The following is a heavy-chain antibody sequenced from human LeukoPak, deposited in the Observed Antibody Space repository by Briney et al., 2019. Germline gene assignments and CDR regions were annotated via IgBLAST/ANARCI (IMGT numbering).Heavy chain of an antibody. CDR3: ARTTEGYCSSASCFGFSYSYYMDV. V-gene: IGHV4-28*01. CDR1: GDSISSSNW. J-gene: IGHJ6*03. CDR2: IIHSGST. D-gene: IGHD2-2*01. Sequence: SETLSLTCAVSGDSISSSNWWAWIRQSPGKGLEWIGYIIHSGSTHYNPSLKSRVVLSVDTSRNEFSLKLGSVTAEDTAVYYCARTTEGYCSSASCFGFSYSYYMDVWGKGTTVTISS.